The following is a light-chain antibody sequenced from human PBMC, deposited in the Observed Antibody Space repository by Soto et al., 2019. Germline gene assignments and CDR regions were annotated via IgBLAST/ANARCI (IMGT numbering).Light chain of an antibody. J-gene: IGKJ1*01. Sequence: DIRMTQSPPTLSASVGDRVTITCRASQSISSWLAWYQQKPGKAPKLLIYDASSLESGVPSRFSGSGSGTEFTLTSNSLQPDDFTTDYCQQYNTSWTFGQGTKVEI. CDR2: DAS. CDR1: QSISSW. V-gene: IGKV1-5*01. CDR3: QQYNTSWT.